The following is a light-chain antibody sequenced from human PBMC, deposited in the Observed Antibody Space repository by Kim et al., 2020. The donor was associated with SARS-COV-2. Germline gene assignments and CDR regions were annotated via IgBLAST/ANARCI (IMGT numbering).Light chain of an antibody. CDR2: QDT. Sequence: VSPVQAASITCSVYELGDKYACWYQQKPGQSPVLVMYQDTKRPSGIPERFSGSNSGNTATLTISGTQAMDEADYYCQAWDSTTVVFGGGTQLTVL. V-gene: IGLV3-1*01. J-gene: IGLJ2*01. CDR1: ELGDKY. CDR3: QAWDSTTVV.